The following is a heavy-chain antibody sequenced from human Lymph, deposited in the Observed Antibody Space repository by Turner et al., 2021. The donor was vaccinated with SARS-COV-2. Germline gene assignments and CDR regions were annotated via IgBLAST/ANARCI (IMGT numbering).Heavy chain of an antibody. V-gene: IGHV1-69*10. CDR2: IIPILGIA. D-gene: IGHD1-26*01. CDR3: ARRHSGNYDAFDI. CDR1: GGTFSTYV. J-gene: IGHJ3*02. Sequence: QVQMGQSGAAVKKPGSSVKVACRASGGTFSTYVIRWGRQAPGQGLEWLGGIIPILGIANYAQMFQGRVTITADKSTSTAYMKLSSLGSEDTAVYHCARRHSGNYDAFDIWGQGTMVTVSS.